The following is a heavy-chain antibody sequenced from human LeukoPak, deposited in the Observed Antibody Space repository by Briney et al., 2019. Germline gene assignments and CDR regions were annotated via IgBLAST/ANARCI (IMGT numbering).Heavy chain of an antibody. CDR2: INHSGST. CDR1: GGSFSGYY. Sequence: TSETLSLTCAVYGGSFSGYYWSWIRQPPGKGLEWIGEINHSGSTNYNPSLKSRVTISVDTSKNQFSLKLSSVTAADTAVYYCARGPGWIRTYYFDYWGQGTLVTVSS. D-gene: IGHD5-12*01. J-gene: IGHJ4*02. V-gene: IGHV4-34*01. CDR3: ARGPGWIRTYYFDY.